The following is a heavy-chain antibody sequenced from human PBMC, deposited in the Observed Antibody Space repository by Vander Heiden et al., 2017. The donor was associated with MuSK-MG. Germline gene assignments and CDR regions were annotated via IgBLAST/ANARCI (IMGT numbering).Heavy chain of an antibody. CDR3: ARKNFQRGYSYRPDFDY. Sequence: GYAQKFQGRVTITRNTSISTAYMELSSLRSEDTAVYYCARKNFQRGYSYRPDFDYWCQGTLVTVSS. J-gene: IGHJ4*02. D-gene: IGHD5-18*01. V-gene: IGHV1-8*01.